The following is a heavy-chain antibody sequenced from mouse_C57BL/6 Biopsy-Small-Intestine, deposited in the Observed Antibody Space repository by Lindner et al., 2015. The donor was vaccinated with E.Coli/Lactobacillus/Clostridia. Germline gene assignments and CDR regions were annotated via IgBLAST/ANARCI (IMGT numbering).Heavy chain of an antibody. D-gene: IGHD4-1*01. Sequence: VQLQESGAELVKPGASVKISCKASGYAFSRYWMNWVKQRPGKGLEWIGQIYPGDGDTNYNGKFMGKATLTADKSSNTAFMQLSSLTSEDSAVYFCARRETGGFAYWGQGTLVTVSA. V-gene: IGHV1-80*01. CDR2: IYPGDGDT. J-gene: IGHJ3*01. CDR3: ARRETGGFAY. CDR1: GYAFSRYW.